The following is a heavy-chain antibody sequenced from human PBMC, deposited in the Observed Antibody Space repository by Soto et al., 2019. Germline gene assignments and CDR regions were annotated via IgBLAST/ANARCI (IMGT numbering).Heavy chain of an antibody. J-gene: IGHJ6*02. Sequence: VQLLESGGGLVQPGGSLRLSCAASGLTFRSYAMSWVRQAPGKGLEWVSALSGSGGSTYYADSVKGRFTISRDNSKNTLYLQMNSLRAEDTAVYYCAKAGKWLLIQAYYYGMDVWGQGTTVTVSS. CDR1: GLTFRSYA. CDR3: AKAGKWLLIQAYYYGMDV. D-gene: IGHD3-22*01. V-gene: IGHV3-23*01. CDR2: LSGSGGST.